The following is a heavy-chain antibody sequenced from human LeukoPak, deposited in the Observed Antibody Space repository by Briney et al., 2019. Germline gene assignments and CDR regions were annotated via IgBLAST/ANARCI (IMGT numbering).Heavy chain of an antibody. Sequence: GGSLRLSCAASEFAFSTYNMNWVRQAPGKGLEWVSYISSSSSTIYYADSVKGRFTISRDNAKNSLYLQMNSLRAEDTAVYYCASALGYCSGGSCSPPLYYYYYGMDVWGQGATVTVSS. D-gene: IGHD2-15*01. V-gene: IGHV3-48*01. CDR1: EFAFSTYN. J-gene: IGHJ6*02. CDR3: ASALGYCSGGSCSPPLYYYYYGMDV. CDR2: ISSSSSTI.